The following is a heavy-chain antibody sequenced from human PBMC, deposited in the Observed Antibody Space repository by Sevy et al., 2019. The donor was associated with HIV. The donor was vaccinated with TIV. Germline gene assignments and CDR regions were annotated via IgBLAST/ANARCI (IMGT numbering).Heavy chain of an antibody. Sequence: ASVKVSCKASGGTFSSYAIIWVRQAPGQGLEWMGGIIPIFGTANYAQKFQGRVTITADESTSTAYMELSSLRSEDTAVYYCARHTATGSGRYDFDYWGQGTLVTVSS. V-gene: IGHV1-69*13. CDR3: ARHTATGSGRYDFDY. CDR2: IIPIFGTA. J-gene: IGHJ4*02. D-gene: IGHD1-26*01. CDR1: GGTFSSYA.